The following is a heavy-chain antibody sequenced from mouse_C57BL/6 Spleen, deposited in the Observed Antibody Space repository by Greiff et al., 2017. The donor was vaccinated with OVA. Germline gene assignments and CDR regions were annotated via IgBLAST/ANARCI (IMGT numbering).Heavy chain of an antibody. CDR2: IYPGDGDT. J-gene: IGHJ4*01. D-gene: IGHD2-1*01. V-gene: IGHV1-82*01. CDR1: GYAFSSSW. CDR3: ARSGKVYYSYAMDY. Sequence: QVQLKQSGPELVKPGASVKISCKASGYAFSSSWMNWVKQRPGKGLEWIGRIYPGDGDTNYNGKFKGKATLTADKSSSTAYMQLSSLTSEDSAVYFCARSGKVYYSYAMDYWGQGTSVTVSS.